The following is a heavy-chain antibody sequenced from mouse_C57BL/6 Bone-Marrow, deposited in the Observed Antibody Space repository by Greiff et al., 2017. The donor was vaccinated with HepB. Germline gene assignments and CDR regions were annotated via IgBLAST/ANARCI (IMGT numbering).Heavy chain of an antibody. Sequence: EVQRVESGGGLVQPKGSLKLSCAASGFTFNTYAMHWVRQAPGKVLEWVARIRSKSSNNATYYADSVKDRFTISRDDSQSMLYLQMNNVKTEDTAMYYCLVLWLRRPHYYAMDYWGQGTSVTVSS. CDR1: GFTFNTYA. D-gene: IGHD2-2*01. V-gene: IGHV10-3*01. CDR2: IRSKSSNNAT. CDR3: LVLWLRRPHYYAMDY. J-gene: IGHJ4*01.